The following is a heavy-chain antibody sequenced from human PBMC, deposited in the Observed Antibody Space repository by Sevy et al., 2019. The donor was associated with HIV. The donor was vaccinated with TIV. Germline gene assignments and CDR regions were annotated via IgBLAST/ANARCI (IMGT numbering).Heavy chain of an antibody. CDR3: ARGRSAVATYYTWSTVAGYYFDY. CDR2: IHYSGST. V-gene: IGHV4-31*03. D-gene: IGHD6-19*01. CDR1: GDSISSGANY. J-gene: IGHJ4*02. Sequence: SETLSLTCTVSGDSISSGANYWGWIRQHPVKGLEWIGYIHYSGSTYDNPSLKSRITMSVDTSKNQFSLKLRSVTAADTAVYYYARGRSAVATYYTWSTVAGYYFDYWGQGTLVTVSS.